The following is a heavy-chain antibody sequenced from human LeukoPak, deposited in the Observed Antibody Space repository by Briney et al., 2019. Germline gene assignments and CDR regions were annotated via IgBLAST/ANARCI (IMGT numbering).Heavy chain of an antibody. Sequence: ASVKVSCKASGYTFTSHGISWVPQAPGQGLEWMGWISAYNGDTKYAQKTQGRVTMTTDASTSTAYMELRSLRSDDTAMYYCARDPSNTSGFYAYLDSWGQGTLVTVSS. D-gene: IGHD6-19*01. CDR3: ARDPSNTSGFYAYLDS. CDR2: ISAYNGDT. V-gene: IGHV1-18*01. J-gene: IGHJ4*02. CDR1: GYTFTSHG.